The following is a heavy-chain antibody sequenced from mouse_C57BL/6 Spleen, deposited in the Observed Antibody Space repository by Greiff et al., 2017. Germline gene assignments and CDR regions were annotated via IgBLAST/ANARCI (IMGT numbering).Heavy chain of an antibody. V-gene: IGHV1-69*01. D-gene: IGHD3-3*01. J-gene: IGHJ4*01. Sequence: QVQLQQPGAELVMPGASVKLSCKASGYTFTSYWMHWVKQRPGQGLEWIGEIDPSDSYTNYNQKFKCKSTLTVDKSSSTAYMQLSSLTAEDSAVYYCARRDDAMDYWGQGTSVTVSS. CDR1: GYTFTSYW. CDR2: IDPSDSYT. CDR3: ARRDDAMDY.